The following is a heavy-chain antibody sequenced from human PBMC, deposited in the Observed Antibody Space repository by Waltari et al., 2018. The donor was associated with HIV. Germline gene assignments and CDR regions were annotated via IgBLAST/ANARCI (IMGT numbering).Heavy chain of an antibody. Sequence: EVQLVESGGGLIQPGGYLRLSCAASGFTVRSNYMSWVRQAPGKGLEWVSVIYSGGSTYYADSVKGRFTISRDNSKNTLYLQMNSLRAEDTAVYYCAREVVVVPAGNAWFDPWGQGTLVTVSS. CDR2: IYSGGST. CDR1: GFTVRSNY. J-gene: IGHJ5*02. CDR3: AREVVVVPAGNAWFDP. V-gene: IGHV3-53*01. D-gene: IGHD2-2*01.